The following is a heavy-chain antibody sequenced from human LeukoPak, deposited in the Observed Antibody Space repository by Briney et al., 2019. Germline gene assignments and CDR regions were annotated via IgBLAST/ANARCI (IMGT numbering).Heavy chain of an antibody. Sequence: PGGSLRLSCAASGFTFDDYAMHWVRQAPGKGLEWVSGISWNSGGIGYADSVKGRFTISRDNAKNSLYLQMNSLRAEDTALYYCAKGPHSGSYPDYWGQGTLVTVSS. D-gene: IGHD1-26*01. CDR3: AKGPHSGSYPDY. V-gene: IGHV3-9*01. CDR1: GFTFDDYA. J-gene: IGHJ4*02. CDR2: ISWNSGGI.